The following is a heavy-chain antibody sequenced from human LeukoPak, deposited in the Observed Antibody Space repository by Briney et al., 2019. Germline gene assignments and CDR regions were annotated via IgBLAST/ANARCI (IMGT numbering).Heavy chain of an antibody. D-gene: IGHD3-10*01. V-gene: IGHV3-66*01. CDR3: ARDLAYYGSGKQNY. CDR1: GFNVSSNH. CDR2: INSGGST. J-gene: IGHJ4*02. Sequence: PGGSLRLPCAASGFNVSSNHMSWVRRAPGKGLEWVSVINSGGSTYYADSVKGRFTISRDNSKNTLYLQMNSLRAEDTAVYYCARDLAYYGSGKQNYWGQGTLVTVSS.